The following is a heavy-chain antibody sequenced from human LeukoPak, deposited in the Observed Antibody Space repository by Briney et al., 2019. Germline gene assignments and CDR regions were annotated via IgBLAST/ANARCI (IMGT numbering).Heavy chain of an antibody. V-gene: IGHV3-48*03. CDR3: ARESQSAYYFDSSGYEDAFDI. J-gene: IGHJ3*02. Sequence: GGSLRLSCAASGFTFSSYEMNWVRQAPGKGLEWVSYISSSGSTIYYADSVKGRFTVSRDNAKNSLYLQMNSLRAEDTAVYYCARESQSAYYFDSSGYEDAFDIWGQGTMVTVSS. D-gene: IGHD3-22*01. CDR1: GFTFSSYE. CDR2: ISSSGSTI.